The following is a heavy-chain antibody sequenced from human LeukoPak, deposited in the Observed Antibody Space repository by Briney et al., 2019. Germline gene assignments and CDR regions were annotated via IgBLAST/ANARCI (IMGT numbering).Heavy chain of an antibody. Sequence: SETLSLTCTVSGGSISSSSYYWGWIRQPPGKGLEWIGSIYYSGSTYYNPSLKSRVTISVDTSKNQFSLKLSSMTAADTTVYYCARDRGELLRGDAFDIWGQGTMVTVSS. D-gene: IGHD1-26*01. J-gene: IGHJ3*02. CDR2: IYYSGST. CDR1: GGSISSSSYY. CDR3: ARDRGELLRGDAFDI. V-gene: IGHV4-39*07.